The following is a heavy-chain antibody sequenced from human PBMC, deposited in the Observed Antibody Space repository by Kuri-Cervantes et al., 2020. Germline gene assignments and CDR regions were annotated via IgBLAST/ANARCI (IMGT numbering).Heavy chain of an antibody. CDR1: GFTVSSNY. Sequence: GESLKISCAASGFTVSSNYMSWVRQAPGKGLEWVSVIYSGGSTYYADSVKGRFTISRDNSTNTLYLQMNSLRAEDTAVYYCARDRLLWFGELFGSDNWFDPWGQGTLVTVSS. CDR3: ARDRLLWFGELFGSDNWFDP. J-gene: IGHJ5*02. V-gene: IGHV3-53*01. D-gene: IGHD3-10*01. CDR2: IYSGGST.